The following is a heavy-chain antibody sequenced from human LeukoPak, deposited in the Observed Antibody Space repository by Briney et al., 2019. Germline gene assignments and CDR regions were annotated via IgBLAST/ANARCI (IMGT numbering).Heavy chain of an antibody. Sequence: SVKVSCKASGGTFSSYAISWVRQAPGQGLEWMGGIIPIFGTADYAQKFQGRVTITADESTSTAYMELSSLRSEDTAVYYCASDYYDSSGYTNWGQGTLVTVSS. CDR2: IIPIFGTA. CDR3: ASDYYDSSGYTN. J-gene: IGHJ4*02. CDR1: GGTFSSYA. V-gene: IGHV1-69*13. D-gene: IGHD3-22*01.